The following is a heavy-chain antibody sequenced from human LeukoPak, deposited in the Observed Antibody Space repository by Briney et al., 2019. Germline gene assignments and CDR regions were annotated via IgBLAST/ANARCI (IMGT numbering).Heavy chain of an antibody. CDR3: ATRGTGTAAGDY. CDR2: ISYHGSDK. CDR1: GFTFSDYA. Sequence: GRSLRLSCAASGFTFSDYAMHWVRQAPGKGLEWVAVISYHGSDKYYADSVKGRFTISRDNSKNTLSLQMNSLRAEDTAVYYCATRGTGTAAGDYWGQGTLVTVSS. J-gene: IGHJ4*02. V-gene: IGHV3-30-3*01. D-gene: IGHD1-7*01.